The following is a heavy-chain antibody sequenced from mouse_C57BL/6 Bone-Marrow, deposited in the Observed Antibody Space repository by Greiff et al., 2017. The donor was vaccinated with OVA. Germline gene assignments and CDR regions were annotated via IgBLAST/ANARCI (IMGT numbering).Heavy chain of an antibody. CDR1: GFTFSDYY. V-gene: IGHV5-12*01. Sequence: EVQGVESGGGLVQPGGSLKLSCAASGFTFSDYYMYWVRQTPEKRLEWVAYISNGGGSTYYPDTVKGRFTISRDNAKNTLYLQMSRLKSEDTAMYYCARHWDYDYDGAWFAYWGQGTLVTVSA. J-gene: IGHJ3*01. CDR3: ARHWDYDYDGAWFAY. D-gene: IGHD2-4*01. CDR2: ISNGGGST.